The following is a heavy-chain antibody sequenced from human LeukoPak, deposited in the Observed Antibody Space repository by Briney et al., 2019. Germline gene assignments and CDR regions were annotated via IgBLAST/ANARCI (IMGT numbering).Heavy chain of an antibody. CDR2: IYHGGST. Sequence: SETLSLTCTVSGYSISSGYYWGWIRQPPGKGLEWIGSIYHGGSTYYNPSLKSRVTISVDTSKNQFSLKLSSVTAADTAVYYCARGDCSGGSCYSVGYFDYWGQGTLVTVSS. D-gene: IGHD2-15*01. V-gene: IGHV4-38-2*02. J-gene: IGHJ4*02. CDR1: GYSISSGYY. CDR3: ARGDCSGGSCYSVGYFDY.